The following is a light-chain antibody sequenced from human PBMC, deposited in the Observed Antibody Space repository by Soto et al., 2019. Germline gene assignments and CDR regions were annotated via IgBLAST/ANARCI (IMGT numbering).Light chain of an antibody. J-gene: IGLJ1*01. CDR1: SIDVGGYDY. V-gene: IGLV2-8*01. Sequence: QSVLTQPPSASGSPGQSVTISCTGTSIDVGGYDYVSWYQQHPGKAPKLMIYEVSKRPSGVPDRFSGSKSGNTASLTVSGLQAEDEADYYCSSYAGSSTYVFGTX. CDR3: SSYAGSSTYV. CDR2: EVS.